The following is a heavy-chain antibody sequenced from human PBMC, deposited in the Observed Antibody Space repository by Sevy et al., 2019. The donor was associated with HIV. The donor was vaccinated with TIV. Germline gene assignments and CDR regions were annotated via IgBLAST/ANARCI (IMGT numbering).Heavy chain of an antibody. Sequence: SETLSPTCAVYSGSFRGYYWSWFRQPPGKGREWIGEINHSGSANYNPSLKSRVTISVDTSKNQFSLKLSSVTAADTAVYYCARHCSSISCSHAFDIWGLGTMVTVSS. J-gene: IGHJ3*02. CDR2: INHSGSA. CDR3: ARHCSSISCSHAFDI. CDR1: SGSFRGYY. V-gene: IGHV4-34*01. D-gene: IGHD2-2*01.